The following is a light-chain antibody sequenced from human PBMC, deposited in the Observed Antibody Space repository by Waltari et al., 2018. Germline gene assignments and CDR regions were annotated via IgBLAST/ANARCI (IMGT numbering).Light chain of an antibody. V-gene: IGKV1-39*01. CDR1: QSVSTC. J-gene: IGKJ4*01. CDR2: GAS. Sequence: DIQMTQSPSSLSASVGDRITITCRASQSVSTCLNWYQQKPGKAPNLLIYGASTLQSGVPSRFSGSGFGTDLTLTIDGLQPEDFATYYCQQTYNILPLAFGGGTRVEIK. CDR3: QQTYNILPLA.